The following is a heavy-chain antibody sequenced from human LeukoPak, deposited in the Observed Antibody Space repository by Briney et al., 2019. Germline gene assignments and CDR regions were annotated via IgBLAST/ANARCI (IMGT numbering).Heavy chain of an antibody. D-gene: IGHD3-10*01. CDR2: INPSGGST. CDR1: GYTFRNYY. CDR3: AREYPGLYGSGNGIFYFDY. Sequence: GASVKVSCKSSGYTFRNYYIHWVRQAPGQGLEWMGVINPSGGSTTYAQKFQGRVSVTRDMSTSTVYMEVRSLRSEDTAVYYCAREYPGLYGSGNGIFYFDYWGQGTLVTVSS. V-gene: IGHV1-46*01. J-gene: IGHJ4*02.